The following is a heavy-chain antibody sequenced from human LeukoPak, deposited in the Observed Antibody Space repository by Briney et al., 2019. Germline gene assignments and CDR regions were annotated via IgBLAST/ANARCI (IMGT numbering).Heavy chain of an antibody. V-gene: IGHV3-30*02. Sequence: GGSLRLSCAASGFTFSSYGTHWVRQAPGKGLEWVAFIRYDGSNKYYADSVKGRFTISRDNSKNTLYLQMNSLRAEDTAVYYCVMGARYFKYYFDYWGQGTLVTVSS. CDR2: IRYDGSNK. CDR1: GFTFSSYG. CDR3: VMGARYFKYYFDY. D-gene: IGHD2/OR15-2a*01. J-gene: IGHJ4*02.